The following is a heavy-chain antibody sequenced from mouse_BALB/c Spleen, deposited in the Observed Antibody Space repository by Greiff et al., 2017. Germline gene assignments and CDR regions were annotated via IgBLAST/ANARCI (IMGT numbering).Heavy chain of an antibody. V-gene: IGHV2-9*02. Sequence: VQVVESGPGLVAPSQSLSITCTVSGFSLTSYGVHWVRQPPGKGLEWLGVIWAGGSTNYNSALMSRLSISKDNSKSQVFLKMNSLQTDDTAMYYCARDKRRSYAMDYWGQGTSVTVSS. J-gene: IGHJ4*01. CDR1: GFSLTSYG. CDR2: IWAGGST. CDR3: ARDKRRSYAMDY.